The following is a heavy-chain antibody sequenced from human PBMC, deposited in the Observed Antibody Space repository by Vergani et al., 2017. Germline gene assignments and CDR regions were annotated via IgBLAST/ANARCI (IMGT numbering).Heavy chain of an antibody. CDR2: VYYSGTT. V-gene: IGHV4-30-2*01. Sequence: QLQLQESDSRLVNPSQTLSLTCTLSGDAISRDTYSWNWVRQPPGKPLEWIGSVYYSGTTYYNPSLGGRVTMPIDKSKNHFSLTLTSVTAADSAFYFCARGQTGYSRDWSTYFFYMDVWGKGTTVTVSS. CDR1: GDAISRDTYS. CDR3: ARGQTGYSRDWSTYFFYMDV. D-gene: IGHD3/OR15-3a*01. J-gene: IGHJ6*03.